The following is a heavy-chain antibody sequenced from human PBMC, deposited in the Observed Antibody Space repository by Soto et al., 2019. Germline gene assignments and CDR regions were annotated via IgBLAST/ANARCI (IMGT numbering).Heavy chain of an antibody. D-gene: IGHD4-17*01. Sequence: QVQLPESGPGLVKPSETLSLTCTVSGGSLTSGSYYWSWIRQPTGKGLEWIGNIYYRGSTNYNPSHNSRGTISVDTSKNQFSLKLSSVTAADTAVYYCARVATVTTWEDQGGQGTLVTVSS. J-gene: IGHJ4*02. CDR3: ARVATVTTWEDQ. CDR2: IYYRGST. V-gene: IGHV4-61*01. CDR1: GGSLTSGSYY.